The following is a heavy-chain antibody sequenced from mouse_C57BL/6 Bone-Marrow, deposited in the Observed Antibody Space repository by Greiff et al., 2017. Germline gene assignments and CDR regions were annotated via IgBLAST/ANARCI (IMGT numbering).Heavy chain of an antibody. CDR1: GYTFTSYG. J-gene: IGHJ3*01. CDR3: ACGYDGVAY. V-gene: IGHV1-81*01. D-gene: IGHD2-2*01. CDR2: IYPRSGNT. Sequence: QVQLKESGAELARPGASVKLSCKASGYTFTSYGISWVKQRTGQGLEWIGEIYPRSGNTYYNEKFKGKATLTADKSSSTAYMELRSLTSEDSAVYVCACGYDGVAYWGQGTLVTVSA.